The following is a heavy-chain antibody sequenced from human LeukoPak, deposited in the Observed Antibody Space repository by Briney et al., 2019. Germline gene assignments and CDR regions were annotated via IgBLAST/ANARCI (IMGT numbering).Heavy chain of an antibody. D-gene: IGHD6-13*01. CDR1: GFTFNTFA. J-gene: IGHJ4*02. CDR3: ARSLPYGTTWYGRSDF. V-gene: IGHV3-23*01. CDR2: ISGSTTAT. Sequence: GGSLRLSCAASGFTFNTFAMTWVRQAPGKGLEWVSSISGSTTATYYADSVKGRFTISRDNSKNTLSLQMNSLRAEDTAIYYCARSLPYGTTWYGRSDFWGQGTLVTVSS.